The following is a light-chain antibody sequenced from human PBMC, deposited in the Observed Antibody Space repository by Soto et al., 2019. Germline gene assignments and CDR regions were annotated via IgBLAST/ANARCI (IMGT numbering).Light chain of an antibody. Sequence: QSALTQPTSWSGSPGQSITISCTGNHNDIGTYDYVSWYQQHPGRAPRLLIHGVTTRPSGISGRFSASKSGLTASLTISGLQPEDEADYYCSSFTSDSIYVFGPGSKVTVL. CDR3: SSFTSDSIYV. J-gene: IGLJ1*01. CDR2: GVT. V-gene: IGLV2-14*03. CDR1: HNDIGTYDY.